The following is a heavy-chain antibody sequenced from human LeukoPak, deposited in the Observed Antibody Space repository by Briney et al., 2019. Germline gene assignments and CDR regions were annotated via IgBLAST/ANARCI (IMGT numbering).Heavy chain of an antibody. CDR3: ARVDSSSGYFDY. V-gene: IGHV4-59*01. D-gene: IGHD6-6*01. CDR2: IYYSGST. CDR1: GGSISSYY. J-gene: IGHJ4*02. Sequence: PSETLSLTCTVSGGSISSYYWSWMRQPPGKGLEWIGYIYYSGSTNYNPSLKSRVTISVDTSKNQFSLKLSSVTAADTAVYYCARVDSSSGYFDYWGQGTLVTVSS.